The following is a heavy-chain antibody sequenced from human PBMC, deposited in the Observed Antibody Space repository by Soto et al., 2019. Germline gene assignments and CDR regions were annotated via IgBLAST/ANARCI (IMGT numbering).Heavy chain of an antibody. Sequence: PGGSLRLSCAASGFTFSSYGMHWVRQAPGKGPEWVAVISYHGSNKYYADSVKGRFTISRDNSKKTLYLQMNSLRAEDTAVYYCAKDGRIAVAGSFDYWGQGTLVTVSS. J-gene: IGHJ4*02. D-gene: IGHD6-19*01. CDR3: AKDGRIAVAGSFDY. V-gene: IGHV3-30*18. CDR1: GFTFSSYG. CDR2: ISYHGSNK.